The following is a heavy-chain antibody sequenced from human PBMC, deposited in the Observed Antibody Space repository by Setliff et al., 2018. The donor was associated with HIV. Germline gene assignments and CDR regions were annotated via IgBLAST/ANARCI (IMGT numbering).Heavy chain of an antibody. D-gene: IGHD5-18*01. J-gene: IGHJ3*02. Sequence: PSETLSLTCAVSGYSISSGYYWGWIRQPPGKGLEWIGSIYHRGSTYYNPSLKSRVTISFDTSKNQFSLKLNSVTAADTAVYFCARDQGYSYGSGPFHSWGQGTMVTVSS. V-gene: IGHV4-38-2*02. CDR3: ARDQGYSYGSGPFHS. CDR2: IYHRGST. CDR1: GYSISSGYY.